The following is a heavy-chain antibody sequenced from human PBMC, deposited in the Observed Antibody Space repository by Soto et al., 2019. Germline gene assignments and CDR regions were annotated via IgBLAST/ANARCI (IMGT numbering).Heavy chain of an antibody. CDR2: INWNGGST. CDR3: AIGPNTVSLDV. J-gene: IGHJ6*04. Sequence: TGGSLRLSCAASGFTFDDYGMSWVRQAPGKGLEWVSGINWNGGSTGYADSVKGRFTISRDNAKNSLYLQMNSLRAEDTALYHWAIGPNTVSLDVGGKGTRVTVSS. D-gene: IGHD4-17*01. V-gene: IGHV3-20*01. CDR1: GFTFDDYG.